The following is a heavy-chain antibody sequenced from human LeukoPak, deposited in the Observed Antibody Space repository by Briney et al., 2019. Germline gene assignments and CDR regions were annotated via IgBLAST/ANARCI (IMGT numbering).Heavy chain of an antibody. J-gene: IGHJ4*02. V-gene: IGHV1-46*01. CDR2: INPSGGST. CDR3: ARDGPRIAALGEDFDY. CDR1: GYSFTTYY. Sequence: ASVKVSCKASGYSFTTYYMHWVRQAPGQGLEWMGIINPSGGSTSYAQKFQGRVTMTRDTSTSTVYMELSSLRSEDTAVYYCARDGPRIAALGEDFDYWGQGTLVTVSS. D-gene: IGHD6-6*01.